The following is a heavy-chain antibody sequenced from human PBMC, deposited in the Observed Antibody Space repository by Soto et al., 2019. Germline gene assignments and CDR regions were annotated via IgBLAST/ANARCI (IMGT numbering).Heavy chain of an antibody. Sequence: QLQLQESGPGLVKPSETLSLTCTVSGGSISRTSDYWGWIRQPPGKGLEWIGSIYYSGSTYYNPSLKSRVTLSVDTSKNQFSLKLSSVTVADTAVYYCTRLHLVPEGWFDPWGQGTLVTVSS. CDR1: GGSISRTSDY. V-gene: IGHV4-39*01. D-gene: IGHD2-2*01. CDR2: IYYSGST. CDR3: TRLHLVPEGWFDP. J-gene: IGHJ5*02.